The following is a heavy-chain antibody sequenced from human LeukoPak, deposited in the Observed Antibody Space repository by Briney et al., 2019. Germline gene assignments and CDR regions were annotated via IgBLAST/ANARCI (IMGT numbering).Heavy chain of an antibody. CDR1: GYTFTGYY. CDR3: ARVGGPGYSSGWYGY. J-gene: IGHJ4*02. CDR2: INPNSGGT. D-gene: IGHD6-19*01. V-gene: IGHV1-2*02. Sequence: ASVKVSCKASGYTFTGYYMHWVRQAPGRGLEWMGWINPNSGGTNYAQKFQGRVTMTRDTSISTAYMELSRLRSDDTAVYYCARVGGPGYSSGWYGYWGQGTLVTVSS.